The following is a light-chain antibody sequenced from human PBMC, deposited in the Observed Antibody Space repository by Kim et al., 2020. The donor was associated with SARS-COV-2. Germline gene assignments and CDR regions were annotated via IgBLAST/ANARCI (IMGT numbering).Light chain of an antibody. CDR3: AAWDDSVRGL. Sequence: PGQRVTITCSGSSSNIGSHYVYWYQQLPGTAPKLLNYRNNQRPSGVPDRFSGSKSGTSASLAISGLRSEDEAEYYCAAWDDSVRGLFGGGTKLTVL. J-gene: IGLJ3*02. CDR1: SSNIGSHY. V-gene: IGLV1-47*01. CDR2: RNN.